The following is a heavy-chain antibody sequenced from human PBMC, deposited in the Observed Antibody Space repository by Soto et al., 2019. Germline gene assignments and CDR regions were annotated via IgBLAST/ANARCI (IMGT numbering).Heavy chain of an antibody. CDR2: ITGSGGMR. D-gene: IGHD3-10*02. V-gene: IGHV3-23*01. Sequence: GGSLRLSCAASGFTFSSNAMSWVRRAPGQGLELVSGITGSGGMRDNADSVKSQFTISRDNSTNTLYPQKNYPRVEDTAGYFCVRDATIFFDRTSPATYFDSWAQGTLVT. CDR3: VRDATIFFDRTSPATYFDS. J-gene: IGHJ4*02. CDR1: GFTFSSNA.